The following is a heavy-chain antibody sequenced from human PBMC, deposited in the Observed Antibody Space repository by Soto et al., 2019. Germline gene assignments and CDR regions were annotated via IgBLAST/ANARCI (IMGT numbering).Heavy chain of an antibody. Sequence: GGSLRLSCVGSGFSFDDYTIHWVRQAPGKGPEWVASLSWNSGFSGYADSVKGRFTISRDNAQSSVHLQMNNLRTEDTALYYCAKGRGTIVVTDAYDIWGQGTMVTVSS. CDR2: LSWNSGFS. V-gene: IGHV3-9*01. CDR1: GFSFDDYT. CDR3: AKGRGTIVVTDAYDI. J-gene: IGHJ3*02. D-gene: IGHD3-22*01.